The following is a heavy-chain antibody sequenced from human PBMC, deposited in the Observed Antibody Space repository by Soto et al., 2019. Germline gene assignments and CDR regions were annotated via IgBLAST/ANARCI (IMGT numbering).Heavy chain of an antibody. CDR2: IYKSATT. CDR1: GDSISNLDYF. J-gene: IGHJ5*01. V-gene: IGHV4-30-4*01. Sequence: KPSETLSLTCSVSGDSISNLDYFWAWIRQPPGQALEYIGYIYKSATTYYNPSFESRVAISVDTSKSQFSLNVTSVTAADTAVYFCARGRYCLTGRCFPNWFDSWGQVALVTVSS. CDR3: ARGRYCLTGRCFPNWFDS. D-gene: IGHD7-27*01.